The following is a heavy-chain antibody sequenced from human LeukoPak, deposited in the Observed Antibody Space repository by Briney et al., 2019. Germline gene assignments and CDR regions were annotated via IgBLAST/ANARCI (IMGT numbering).Heavy chain of an antibody. CDR2: INHSGST. D-gene: IGHD3-10*01. J-gene: IGHJ5*02. Sequence: SETLSLTCAVYGGPFSGYYWSWIRQPPGKGLEWIGEINHSGSTNYNPSLKSRVTISVDTSKNQFSLKLSSVTAADTAVYYCARGLGHYGSGSYYTPWGQGTLVTVSS. CDR3: ARGLGHYGSGSYYTP. V-gene: IGHV4-34*01. CDR1: GGPFSGYY.